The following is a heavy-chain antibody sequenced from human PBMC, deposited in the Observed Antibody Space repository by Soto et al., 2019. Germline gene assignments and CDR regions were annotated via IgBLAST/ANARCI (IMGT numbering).Heavy chain of an antibody. CDR3: AAIVTLVDY. V-gene: IGHV1-69*13. D-gene: IGHD3-9*01. Sequence: GASVKVSCKASGGTFSISAISWVRQAPGQGLDWMGGIIPIFGTAKYAQKFQGRITITADASTSTAYMELSSLRSEDTAVYYCAAIVTLVDYWGQGTLVTVSS. J-gene: IGHJ4*02. CDR2: IIPIFGTA. CDR1: GGTFSISA.